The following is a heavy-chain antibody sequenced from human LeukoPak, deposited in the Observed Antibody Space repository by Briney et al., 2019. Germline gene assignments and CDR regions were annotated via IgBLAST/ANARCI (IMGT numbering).Heavy chain of an antibody. V-gene: IGHV3-30*04. Sequence: PGGSLRLSCAASGFTFSSYAMHWVRQAPGKGLEWVAVISYDGSNKYYADSVKGRFTISRDNSKNTLYLQMNSLRAEDTAVYHCAKDLELLRGDYWGQGTLVTVSS. D-gene: IGHD1-26*01. CDR2: ISYDGSNK. CDR1: GFTFSSYA. CDR3: AKDLELLRGDY. J-gene: IGHJ4*02.